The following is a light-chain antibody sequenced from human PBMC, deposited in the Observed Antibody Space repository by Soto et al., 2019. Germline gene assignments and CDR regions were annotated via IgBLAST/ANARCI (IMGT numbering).Light chain of an antibody. CDR2: EVS. V-gene: IGLV2-14*01. CDR1: SSDVGGYNY. Sequence: QSALTQPALVSGSPGQSSTIACTGTSSDVGGYNYVSWYQHPPGKAPKLMISEVSNRPSGVSNRFSGSKSGNTASLTISGLQAEDEADYYCSSYTSTSTRVFGTGTKVTVL. CDR3: SSYTSTSTRV. J-gene: IGLJ1*01.